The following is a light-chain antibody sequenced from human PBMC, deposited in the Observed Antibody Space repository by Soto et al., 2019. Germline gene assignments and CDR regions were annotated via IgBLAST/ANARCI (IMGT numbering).Light chain of an antibody. CDR2: LNSGGDH. CDR3: QTWGTGIRV. J-gene: IGLJ3*02. CDR1: SGHGSFS. V-gene: IGLV4-69*01. Sequence: QLVLTQSPSASASLGESVKLTCTLTSGHGSFSVAWHQQHPETGPRFLMKLNSGGDHVAGDGVPDRFSVSSSGAEHYLTISNLQSEDEADYYCQTWGTGIRVFGGGTKVTVL.